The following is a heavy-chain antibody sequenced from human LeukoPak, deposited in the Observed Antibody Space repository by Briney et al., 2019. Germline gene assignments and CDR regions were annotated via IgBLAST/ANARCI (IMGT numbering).Heavy chain of an antibody. J-gene: IGHJ4*02. Sequence: PGGSLKLSCAASGFTFSNYWMTWVRQAPGKGLEWVANIKHDGSEDYYLDSVKGRFTISRDNSKNTLYLQMNSLRAEDTAVYYCASLYDSSGSPGGYFDYWGQGTLVTVSS. CDR1: GFTFSNYW. CDR2: IKHDGSED. D-gene: IGHD3-22*01. CDR3: ASLYDSSGSPGGYFDY. V-gene: IGHV3-7*03.